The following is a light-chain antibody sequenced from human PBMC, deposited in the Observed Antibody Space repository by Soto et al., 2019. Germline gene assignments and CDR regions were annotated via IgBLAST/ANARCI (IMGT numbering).Light chain of an antibody. V-gene: IGLV2-23*01. Sequence: QSALTQPASVSGSPGQSITISCTGTNSDVGTYELVSWYQQHPGRAPKLMIYEGSKRPSGVSNRFSGSKSGDTASLTSSGLQAEDEANYYCCSYAASSALWVFGGGTKLTVL. CDR2: EGS. J-gene: IGLJ3*02. CDR1: NSDVGTYEL. CDR3: CSYAASSALWV.